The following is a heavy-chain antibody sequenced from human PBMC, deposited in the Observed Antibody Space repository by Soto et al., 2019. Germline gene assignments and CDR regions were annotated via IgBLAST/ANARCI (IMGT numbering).Heavy chain of an antibody. Sequence: QVQLQQWGAGLLKPSETLSLTCAVYGGSFSGYYWSWIRQPPGKGLEWIGEINHSGSTNYNPSLKSRVTISVDTSKNQFSLKLSSVTAADTAVYYCARVGDPRYCSGGSCYHFDYWGQGTLVTVS. D-gene: IGHD2-15*01. J-gene: IGHJ4*02. CDR3: ARVGDPRYCSGGSCYHFDY. CDR1: GGSFSGYY. CDR2: INHSGST. V-gene: IGHV4-34*01.